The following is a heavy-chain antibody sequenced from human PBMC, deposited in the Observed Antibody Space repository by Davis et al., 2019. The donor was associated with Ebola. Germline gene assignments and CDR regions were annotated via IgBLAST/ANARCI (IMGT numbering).Heavy chain of an antibody. J-gene: IGHJ4*02. CDR3: ARAQFPTTSDH. CDR2: ISAYNGNT. CDR1: GGTFSSYT. Sequence: ASVKVSCKASGGTFSSYTISWVRQAPGQGLEWMGWISAYNGNTNYAQKLQGRVTMTTDTSTSTAYMEVGILRSDDTAVYYCARAQFPTTSDHWGQGTLVTVSS. D-gene: IGHD1-1*01. V-gene: IGHV1-18*01.